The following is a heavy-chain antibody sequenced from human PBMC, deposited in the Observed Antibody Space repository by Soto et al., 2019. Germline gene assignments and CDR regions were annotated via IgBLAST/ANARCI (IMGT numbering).Heavy chain of an antibody. Sequence: QVQLVQSGDEVRKPGSSVKVSCKASGYIFVNYGIAWVRQAPGQGLEWMGWISPYSGNPHYASKVQGRPTMTTDTXSTTPYMDLRSLTSDDTAVYYCAMVDNFVPPTPEAVWGQGTTVTVSS. CDR2: ISPYSGNP. V-gene: IGHV1-18*01. J-gene: IGHJ6*02. D-gene: IGHD5-12*01. CDR3: AMVDNFVPPTPEAV. CDR1: GYIFVNYG.